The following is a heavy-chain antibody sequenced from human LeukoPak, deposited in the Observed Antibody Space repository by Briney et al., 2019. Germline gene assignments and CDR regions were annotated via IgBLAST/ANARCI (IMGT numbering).Heavy chain of an antibody. V-gene: IGHV3-21*01. D-gene: IGHD7-27*01. CDR3: ARDPGEGDY. CDR2: ISGSGTYI. CDR1: GFTFSTYS. Sequence: PGGSLRLSCAASGFTFSTYSMNWVRQALGKGLEWVSSISGSGTYIYYADSVKGRFTISRDNAKNSLYLQMNSLRAEDTAVYYCARDPGEGDYWGQGTLVTVSS. J-gene: IGHJ4*02.